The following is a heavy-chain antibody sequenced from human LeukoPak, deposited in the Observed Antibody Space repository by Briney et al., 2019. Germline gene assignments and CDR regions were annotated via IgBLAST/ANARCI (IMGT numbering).Heavy chain of an antibody. CDR1: GFTFSSYA. CDR2: ISYDGSNK. D-gene: IGHD6-6*01. Sequence: GRSLRLSCAASGFTFSSYAMHWVRQAPGKGLEWVAVISYDGSNKYYADSVKGRFTISRDNAKNSLYLQMNSLRAEDTAVYYCARESHSSSSGDYWGQGTLVTVSS. J-gene: IGHJ4*02. CDR3: ARESHSSSSGDY. V-gene: IGHV3-30-3*01.